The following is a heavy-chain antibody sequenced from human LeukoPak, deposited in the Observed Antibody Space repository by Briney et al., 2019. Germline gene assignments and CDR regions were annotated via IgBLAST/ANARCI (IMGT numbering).Heavy chain of an antibody. CDR1: GYTFTSYG. J-gene: IGHJ4*02. CDR2: ISAYNGNT. CDR3: ARDLGLGYCSGGSCYYGLNY. V-gene: IGHV1-18*01. D-gene: IGHD2-15*01. Sequence: ASVKVSCKASGYTFTSYGISWVRQAPGQGLEWMGWISAYNGNTNYAQKLQGRVTMTTDTSTSTAYMELRSLRSDDTAVYYCARDLGLGYCSGGSCYYGLNYWGQGTLVTVSS.